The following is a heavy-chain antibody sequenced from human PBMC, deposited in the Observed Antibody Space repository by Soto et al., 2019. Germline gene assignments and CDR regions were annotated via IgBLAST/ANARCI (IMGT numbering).Heavy chain of an antibody. CDR2: IYYSGST. CDR1: GGSISSYY. Sequence: PSETLSLTCTVSGGSISSYYWSWIRQPPGKGLEWIGYIYYSGSTNYNPSLKSRVTISVDTSKNQFSLKLSSVTAADTAVYYCAREGYDFWSGNWFDPWGQGTLVTVPQ. V-gene: IGHV4-59*01. D-gene: IGHD3-3*01. J-gene: IGHJ5*02. CDR3: AREGYDFWSGNWFDP.